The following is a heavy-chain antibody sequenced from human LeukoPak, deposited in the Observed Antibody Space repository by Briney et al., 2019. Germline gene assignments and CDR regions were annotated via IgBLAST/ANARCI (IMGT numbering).Heavy chain of an antibody. CDR2: ISYIKST. V-gene: IGHV4-39*01. J-gene: IGHJ4*02. CDR3: ARHDRGWSTWSD. CDR1: GGSVTSSSYY. D-gene: IGHD6-13*01. Sequence: SETLSLTCTVSGGSVTSSSYYWGWVRQPPGKGLEWVGDISYIKSTYYNPSLESRVTISVDTSKNQFSLRLSSVTAADTAVYYCARHDRGWSTWSDWGQGTLVTVSS.